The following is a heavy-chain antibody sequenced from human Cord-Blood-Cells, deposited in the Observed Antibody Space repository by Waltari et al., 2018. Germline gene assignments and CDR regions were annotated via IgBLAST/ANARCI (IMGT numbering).Heavy chain of an antibody. J-gene: IGHJ5*01. CDR2: IDYSGST. CDR3: ARHGGYGSGSYGVGVDS. D-gene: IGHD3-10*01. Sequence: QLQLQESGPGLVKHSETLSLTCTVSGGSISSSSYYWGWIRQAPGKGLEWIGSIDYSGSTYHNPYLKGRVTISVDTSKMQFSLELSSGTAADTAVYYGARHGGYGSGSYGVGVDSWGQGTLVTVSS. V-gene: IGHV4-39*01. CDR1: GGSISSSSYY.